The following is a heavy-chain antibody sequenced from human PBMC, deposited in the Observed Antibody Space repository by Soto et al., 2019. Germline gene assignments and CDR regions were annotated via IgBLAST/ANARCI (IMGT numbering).Heavy chain of an antibody. Sequence: GGSLRLSCAASGFTFSSYGMHWVRQAPGKGLEWVAVIWYDGSNKYYADSVKGRFTISRDNSKNTLYLQMNSLRAEDTAVYYCARDGDYYDSSTLDYWGQGTLVTVSS. D-gene: IGHD3-22*01. CDR2: IWYDGSNK. J-gene: IGHJ4*02. CDR3: ARDGDYYDSSTLDY. V-gene: IGHV3-33*01. CDR1: GFTFSSYG.